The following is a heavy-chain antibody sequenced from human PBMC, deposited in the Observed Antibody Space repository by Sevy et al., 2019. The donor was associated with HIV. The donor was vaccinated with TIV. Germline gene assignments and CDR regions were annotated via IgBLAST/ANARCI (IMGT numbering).Heavy chain of an antibody. CDR3: ARDPGLLSYYYDAQYFQH. CDR2: INTDTGNP. J-gene: IGHJ1*01. Sequence: ASVKVSCKASGYTFTHYAVNWVRQAPGQGLEWMGWINTDTGNPTYAQGFIGRFVFSLDTSVSTAYLQISSLKAEDTAVYFCARDPGLLSYYYDAQYFQHWGQGTLVTVSS. D-gene: IGHD3-22*01. V-gene: IGHV7-4-1*02. CDR1: GYTFTHYA.